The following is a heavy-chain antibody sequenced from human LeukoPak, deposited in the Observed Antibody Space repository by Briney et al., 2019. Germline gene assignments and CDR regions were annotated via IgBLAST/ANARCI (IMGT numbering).Heavy chain of an antibody. CDR2: ISSSGKTI. V-gene: IGHV3-11*01. CDR1: VFTFSDHY. Sequence: GGSLRLSCTASVFTFSDHYMSWIRQAPGKGPEWVSYISSSGKTIYYADSVKGRFTISRDNAKNSLNLQMNSLRADDTAVYYCAKLAYGGPDKWGQGTLVTVSS. CDR3: AKLAYGGPDK. D-gene: IGHD3-9*01. J-gene: IGHJ4*02.